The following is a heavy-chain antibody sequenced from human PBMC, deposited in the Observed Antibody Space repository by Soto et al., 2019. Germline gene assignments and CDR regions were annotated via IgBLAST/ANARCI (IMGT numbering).Heavy chain of an antibody. CDR2: IYYRGST. Sequence: SEALSPICIVSGSYLRNYYWGWIRPPPRKGLEWIGYIYYRGSTNYNPSFTSRVTISVDTSKNQFSLKLSSVTAADTAVYDCARHRSSYGVYYFDYWGQGTRVTVS. J-gene: IGHJ4*02. CDR3: ARHRSSYGVYYFDY. CDR1: GSYLRNYY. V-gene: IGHV4-59*08. D-gene: IGHD5-18*01.